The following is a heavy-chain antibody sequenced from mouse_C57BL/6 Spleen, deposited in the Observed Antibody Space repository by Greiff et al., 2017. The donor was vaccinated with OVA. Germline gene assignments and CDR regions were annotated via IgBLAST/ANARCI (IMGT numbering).Heavy chain of an antibody. CDR3: AREMITYAMDY. CDR2: INYDGSST. CDR1: GFTFSDYY. V-gene: IGHV5-16*01. J-gene: IGHJ4*01. D-gene: IGHD2-4*01. Sequence: EVKVVESEGGLVQPGSSMKLSCTASGFTFSDYYMAWVRQVPEKGLEWVANINYDGSSTYYLDTLKSRFIISRDNAKNILYLQMSSLKSEDTATYYCAREMITYAMDYWGQGTSVTVSS.